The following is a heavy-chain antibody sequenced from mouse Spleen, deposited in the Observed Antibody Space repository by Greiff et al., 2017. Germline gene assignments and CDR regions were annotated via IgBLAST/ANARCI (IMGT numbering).Heavy chain of an antibody. CDR1: GFTFSSYA. Sequence: EVMLVESGGGLVKPGGSLKLSCAASGFTFSSYAMSWVRQTPEKRLEWVATISSGGSYTYYPDSVKGRFTISRDNAKNTLYLQMSSLRSEDTAMYYCARGLGYFDYWGQGTTLTVSS. J-gene: IGHJ2*01. D-gene: IGHD2-13*01. V-gene: IGHV5-9-1*01. CDR2: ISSGGSYT. CDR3: ARGLGYFDY.